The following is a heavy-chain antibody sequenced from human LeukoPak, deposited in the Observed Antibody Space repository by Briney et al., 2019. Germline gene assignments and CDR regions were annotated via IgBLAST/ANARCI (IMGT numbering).Heavy chain of an antibody. CDR3: ARRYCSSISCLFDY. CDR2: ISSSGSNI. Sequence: GGSLRLSCAAFGFTFSSYEMNWVRQAPGKGLEWVSYISSSGSNIKYADSVKGRFTISRGNAKNSVYLQMNSLRAEDTAVYYCARRYCSSISCLFDYWGQGTLVTVSS. J-gene: IGHJ4*02. CDR1: GFTFSSYE. D-gene: IGHD2-2*01. V-gene: IGHV3-48*03.